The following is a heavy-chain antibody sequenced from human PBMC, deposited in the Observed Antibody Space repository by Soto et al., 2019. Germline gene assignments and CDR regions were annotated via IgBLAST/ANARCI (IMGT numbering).Heavy chain of an antibody. CDR1: GFTFSSYS. V-gene: IGHV3-21*01. CDR3: ARDRVVGATRAWGNSYFDY. J-gene: IGHJ4*02. D-gene: IGHD1-26*01. Sequence: EVQLVESGGGLVKPGGSLRLSCAASGFTFSSYSMNWVRQAPGKGLEWVSSFSSSSSYIYYADSVKGRFTISRDNAKNSLYLQMNSLRAEDTAVYYCARDRVVGATRAWGNSYFDYWGQGTLVTVSS. CDR2: FSSSSSYI.